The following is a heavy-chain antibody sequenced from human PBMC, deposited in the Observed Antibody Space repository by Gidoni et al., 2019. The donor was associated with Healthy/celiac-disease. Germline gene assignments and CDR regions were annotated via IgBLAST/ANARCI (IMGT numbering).Heavy chain of an antibody. CDR2: IYYCRST. Sequence: QLQLQESGPGLVKPSETLSLPRTVSGGSFSSSRYYWGWLRQPPGKGLEWIGSIYYCRSTYYNPSLKSRVTISVDTSKNQFSLKLSSVTAADTAVYYCASGSIAVAGNRAGYYYYYGMDVWGQGTTVTVSS. J-gene: IGHJ6*02. CDR1: GGSFSSSRYY. V-gene: IGHV4-39*01. D-gene: IGHD6-19*01. CDR3: ASGSIAVAGNRAGYYYYYGMDV.